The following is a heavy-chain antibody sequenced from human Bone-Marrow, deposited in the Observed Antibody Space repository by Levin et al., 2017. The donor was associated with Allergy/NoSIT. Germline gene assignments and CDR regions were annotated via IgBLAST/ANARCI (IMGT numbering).Heavy chain of an antibody. Sequence: PGGSLRLSCTVSGGSVSSGSYYWSWIRQPPGKGLEWIGYIYYSGSTNYNPSLKSRVTISVDTSKNQFSLKLSSVTAADTAVYYCARVPDYYDSSGRAVPSTWFDPWGKGTLVTVSS. CDR2: IYYSGST. D-gene: IGHD3-22*01. J-gene: IGHJ5*02. V-gene: IGHV4-61*01. CDR1: GGSVSSGSYY. CDR3: ARVPDYYDSSGRAVPSTWFDP.